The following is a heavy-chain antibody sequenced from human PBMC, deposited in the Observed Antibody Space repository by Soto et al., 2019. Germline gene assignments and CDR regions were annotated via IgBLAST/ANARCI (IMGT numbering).Heavy chain of an antibody. CDR2: INTATGDT. J-gene: IGHJ4*02. D-gene: IGHD2-15*01. CDR3: ARTRGYCSGGSCYPLDH. Sequence: QVQLVQSGAGVQKPGATANISCKASGYRFTAYDMHWVRQAPGQRLEWLGWINTATGDTKYSPSFQGRVTLSRDTSPTTSYRELSGLRFEDTAVYHCARTRGYCSGGSCYPLDHWGQGTLVTVSS. CDR1: GYRFTAYD. V-gene: IGHV1-3*04.